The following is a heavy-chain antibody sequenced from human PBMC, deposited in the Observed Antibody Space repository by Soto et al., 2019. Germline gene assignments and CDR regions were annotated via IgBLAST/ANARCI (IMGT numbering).Heavy chain of an antibody. CDR2: ISAHKGNT. Sequence: QVHLVQSGAEVKKPGASVKDSCKGSGYTFTSYGITWVRQAPGQGLEWMGWISAHKGNTDYAQKPQGRGTVNRDTTTRTAYMEWRSRGSDDTAVEYCARGRYGDYWGQGALVTVSS. V-gene: IGHV1-18*01. D-gene: IGHD1-1*01. J-gene: IGHJ4*02. CDR3: ARGRYGDY. CDR1: GYTFTSYG.